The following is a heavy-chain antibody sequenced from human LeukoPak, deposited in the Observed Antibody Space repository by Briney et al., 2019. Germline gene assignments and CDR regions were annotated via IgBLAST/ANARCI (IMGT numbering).Heavy chain of an antibody. J-gene: IGHJ4*02. CDR3: ARGGGVDILTGFQY. CDR2: IIPILDVT. Sequence: GSSVKVSCKASGGTFTNYAINWVRQAPGQWLEWMGRIIPILDVTNYAQKFQCRVTITADQSTSTAYMELSSLRSEDTAVYYCARGGGVDILTGFQYWGQGTLVTVSS. V-gene: IGHV1-69*04. CDR1: GGTFTNYA. D-gene: IGHD3-9*01.